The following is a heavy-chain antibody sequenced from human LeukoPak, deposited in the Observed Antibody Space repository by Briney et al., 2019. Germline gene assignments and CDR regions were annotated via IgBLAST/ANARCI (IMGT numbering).Heavy chain of an antibody. CDR2: IYPGDSDT. D-gene: IGHD2-2*01. V-gene: IGHV5-51*01. J-gene: IGHJ4*02. Sequence: GESLKISCKGSGYSFTSYWIGWVRQMPGKGLEWMGIIYPGDSDTRYSPSFRGQVTISADKSISTAFLQWTSLKASDTAMYYCARGEGRYCSPTSCSFDYWGQGTLVTVSS. CDR1: GYSFTSYW. CDR3: ARGEGRYCSPTSCSFDY.